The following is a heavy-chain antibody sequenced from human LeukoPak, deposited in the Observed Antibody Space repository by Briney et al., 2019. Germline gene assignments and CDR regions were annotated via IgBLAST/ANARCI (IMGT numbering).Heavy chain of an antibody. CDR1: GFTFSSYG. V-gene: IGHV3-30*02. CDR3: AKTYYDFWSGSGCFDY. D-gene: IGHD3-3*01. J-gene: IGHJ4*02. Sequence: GGSLRLSCAASGFTFSSYGMHWVRQAPGKGLEWVAFIGSNKYYADSVKGRFTTSRDNSKNTLYLQMNSLRAEDTAVYYCAKTYYDFWSGSGCFDYWGQGTLVTVSS. CDR2: IGSNK.